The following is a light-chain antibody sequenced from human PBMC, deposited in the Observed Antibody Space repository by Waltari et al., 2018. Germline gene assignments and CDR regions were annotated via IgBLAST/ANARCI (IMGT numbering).Light chain of an antibody. CDR3: CSYAGFSWV. V-gene: IGLV2-11*01. Sequence: QSALTQPRSVSGSPGQSVTISCTGTNSDVGGYKYVSWYQLHPGKAPKLMIYDVTKRPSGVSDRCSGSKSGNPASRTISGLQTDDEADYYCCSYAGFSWVFGGGTELTVL. CDR1: NSDVGGYKY. J-gene: IGLJ3*02. CDR2: DVT.